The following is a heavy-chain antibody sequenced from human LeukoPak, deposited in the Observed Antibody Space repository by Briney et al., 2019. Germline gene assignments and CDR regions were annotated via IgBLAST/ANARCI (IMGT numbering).Heavy chain of an antibody. V-gene: IGHV3-30*18. CDR2: ISYDGSNK. J-gene: IGHJ6*02. CDR3: AKDSRENGMDV. CDR1: GFTSSSYG. D-gene: IGHD1-26*01. Sequence: GGSLRLSCAASGFTSSSYGMHWVRQAPGKGLEWVAVISYDGSNKYYADSVKGRFTISRDNSKNTLYLQMNSLRAEDTAVYYCAKDSRENGMDVWGQGTTVTVSS.